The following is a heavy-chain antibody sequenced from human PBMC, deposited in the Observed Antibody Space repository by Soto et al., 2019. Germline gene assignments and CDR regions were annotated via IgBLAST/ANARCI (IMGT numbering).Heavy chain of an antibody. Sequence: GGSLRLSCAASGFTFSSYSMNWVRQAPGKGLEWVSYVSSSSTIYYADSVKGRFTISRDNAKNSLYLQMNSLRAEDTAVYYCAREALLNWFDPWGQGTLVTVSS. CDR1: GFTFSSYS. D-gene: IGHD2-15*01. CDR3: AREALLNWFDP. CDR2: VSSSSTI. J-gene: IGHJ5*02. V-gene: IGHV3-48*01.